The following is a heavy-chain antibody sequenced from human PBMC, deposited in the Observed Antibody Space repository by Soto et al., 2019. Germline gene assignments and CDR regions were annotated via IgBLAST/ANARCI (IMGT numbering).Heavy chain of an antibody. CDR3: ASGAAFYYDTSGY. V-gene: IGHV3-30-3*01. CDR2: MSSGGNSQ. D-gene: IGHD3-22*01. J-gene: IGHJ4*02. CDR1: GFNFNIHA. Sequence: GGSLRLSCAAPGFNFNIHALHWIRQVPGEGLEWVAVMSSGGNSQYYADSVKGRFTITRDSSKSTLYLQMTSLRPEDTAVYYGASGAAFYYDTSGYWGQGTLVTVSS.